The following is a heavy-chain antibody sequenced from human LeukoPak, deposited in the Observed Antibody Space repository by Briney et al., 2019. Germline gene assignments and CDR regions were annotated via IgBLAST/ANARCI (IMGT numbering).Heavy chain of an antibody. J-gene: IGHJ4*02. CDR2: INHSGST. Sequence: SETLSLTCAVYGGSFSGYYWSWIRQPPGKGLEWIGEINHSGSTNYNPSLKSRVTISVDTSKSQFSLKLSSVTAADTAVYYCARGPSDLDYWGQGTLVTVSS. CDR3: ARGPSDLDY. V-gene: IGHV4-34*01. CDR1: GGSFSGYY.